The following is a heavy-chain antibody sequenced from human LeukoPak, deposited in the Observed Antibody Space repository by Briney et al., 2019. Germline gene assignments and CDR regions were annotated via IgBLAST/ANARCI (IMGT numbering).Heavy chain of an antibody. CDR2: IIPIFGTA. CDR1: GGTFSSYA. V-gene: IGHV1-69*06. J-gene: IGHJ4*02. D-gene: IGHD3-22*01. Sequence: SVKVSCKASGGTFSSYAISWVRQAPGQGLEWMGGIIPIFGTANYAQKFQGRVTIAADKSTSTAYMELSSLRSEDTAVYYCARAPLYDSSGYWDYWGQGTLVTVSS. CDR3: ARAPLYDSSGYWDY.